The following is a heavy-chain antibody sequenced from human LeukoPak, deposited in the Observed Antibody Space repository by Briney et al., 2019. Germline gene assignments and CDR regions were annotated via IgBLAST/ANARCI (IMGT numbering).Heavy chain of an antibody. Sequence: GGSLRLSCAASGFIFNNYWMHWVRQAPGKGLVWVSRINSDGSSRNYADSVKGRFTISRDNAKNSLYLQMNSLKAEDTAVYYCAREGSSYAPSEPFYFDYWGQGTLVTVSS. D-gene: IGHD3-10*01. V-gene: IGHV3-74*01. CDR1: GFIFNNYW. J-gene: IGHJ4*02. CDR3: AREGSSYAPSEPFYFDY. CDR2: INSDGSSR.